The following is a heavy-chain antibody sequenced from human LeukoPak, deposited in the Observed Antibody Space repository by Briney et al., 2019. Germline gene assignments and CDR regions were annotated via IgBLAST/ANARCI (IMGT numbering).Heavy chain of an antibody. D-gene: IGHD2-2*01. J-gene: IGHJ4*02. CDR1: GFTFSSYE. CDR2: ISSSGSTI. Sequence: PGGSLRLSCAASGFTFSSYEMNWVRQAPGKGLEWVSYISSSGSTIYYADSVKGRFTISRDNAKNSLYLQMNSLRAEDTAVYHCARTKWDIVVVPAAVFDYWGQGTLVTVSS. V-gene: IGHV3-48*03. CDR3: ARTKWDIVVVPAAVFDY.